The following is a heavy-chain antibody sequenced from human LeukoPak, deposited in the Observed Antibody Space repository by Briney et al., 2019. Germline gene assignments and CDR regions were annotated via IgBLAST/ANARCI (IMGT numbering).Heavy chain of an antibody. Sequence: ASVKVSCKASGGTFSSYAISWVRQAPGQGLEWMGIINPSGGSTSYAQKFQGRVTMTRDTSTSTVYMELSSLRSEDTAVYYCARDSASRFASDIWFGKLEGLSYNWFDPWGQGTLVTVSS. CDR1: GGTFSSYA. J-gene: IGHJ5*02. V-gene: IGHV1-46*01. D-gene: IGHD3-10*01. CDR3: ARDSASRFASDIWFGKLEGLSYNWFDP. CDR2: INPSGGST.